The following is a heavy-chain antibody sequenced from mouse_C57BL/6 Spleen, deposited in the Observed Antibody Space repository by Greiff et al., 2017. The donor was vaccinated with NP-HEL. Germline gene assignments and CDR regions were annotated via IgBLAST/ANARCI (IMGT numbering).Heavy chain of an antibody. J-gene: IGHJ4*01. CDR2: INPSNGGT. CDR1: GYTFTSYW. V-gene: IGHV1-53*01. D-gene: IGHD2-1*01. Sequence: QVQLKQSGTELVKPGASVKLSCKASGYTFTSYWMHWVKQRPGQGLEWIGNINPSNGGTNYNEKFKSKATLTVDKSSSTAYMQLSSLTSEDSAVYYCARLDGNHYFYAMDYWGQGTSVTVSS. CDR3: ARLDGNHYFYAMDY.